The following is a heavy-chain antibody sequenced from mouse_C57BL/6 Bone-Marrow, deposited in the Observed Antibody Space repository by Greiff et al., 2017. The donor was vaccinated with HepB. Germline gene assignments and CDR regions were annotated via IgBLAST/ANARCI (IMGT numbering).Heavy chain of an antibody. J-gene: IGHJ3*01. Sequence: VQLQQPGAELVRPGTSVKLSCKASGYTFTSYWMHWVKQRPGQGLEWIGVIDPSDSYTNYNQKFKGKATLTVDTSSSTAYMQLSSLTSEDSAVYYCARPGGSDWFAYWGQGTLVTVSA. CDR1: GYTFTSYW. CDR3: ARPGGSDWFAY. CDR2: IDPSDSYT. D-gene: IGHD1-1*02. V-gene: IGHV1-59*01.